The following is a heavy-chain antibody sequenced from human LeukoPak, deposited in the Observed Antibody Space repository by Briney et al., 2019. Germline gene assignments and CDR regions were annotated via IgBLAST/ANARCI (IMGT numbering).Heavy chain of an antibody. V-gene: IGHV1-2*02. Sequence: ASVKVSCKASGYTFTAYYMHCVRQAPGQGLEWMGWIDPNSGGTNYAQKFQGRVTITRDTSISTAYMELSRLRSDDTAVYYCARERVDIVVVPAPNWFDPWGQGTLVTVSS. J-gene: IGHJ5*02. D-gene: IGHD2-2*01. CDR3: ARERVDIVVVPAPNWFDP. CDR2: IDPNSGGT. CDR1: GYTFTAYY.